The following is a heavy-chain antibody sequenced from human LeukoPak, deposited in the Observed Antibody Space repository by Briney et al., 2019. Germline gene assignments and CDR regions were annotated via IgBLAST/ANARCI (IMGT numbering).Heavy chain of an antibody. CDR3: AREPQTGYTIDY. J-gene: IGHJ4*02. Sequence: PGGSLRLSCAVSGFTFSRYAMHWVRQAPGKGLEWVAVISDNGNNKYYADSVTGRFPISRDNSKNMLYLQMNSLRGEDTAVYFCAREPQTGYTIDYWDQGTLVTVSS. CDR2: ISDNGNNK. V-gene: IGHV3-30*04. D-gene: IGHD1-1*01. CDR1: GFTFSRYA.